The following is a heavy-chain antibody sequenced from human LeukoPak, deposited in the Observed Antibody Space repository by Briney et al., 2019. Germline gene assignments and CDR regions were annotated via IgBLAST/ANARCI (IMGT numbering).Heavy chain of an antibody. D-gene: IGHD1-26*01. CDR3: AKGIVGATPTPLDY. V-gene: IGHV3-23*01. CDR2: ISGSGGST. J-gene: IGHJ4*02. Sequence: GGSLRLSCAASGFTVSSNYMSWVRQAPGKGLEWVSAISGSGGSTYYADSVKGRFTISRDNSKNTLYLQMNSLRAEDTAVYYCAKGIVGATPTPLDYWGQGTLVTVSS. CDR1: GFTVSSNY.